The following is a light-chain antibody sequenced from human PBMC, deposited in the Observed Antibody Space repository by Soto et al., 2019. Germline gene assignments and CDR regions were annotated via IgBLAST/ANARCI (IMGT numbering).Light chain of an antibody. CDR3: QQYKNWPRT. Sequence: EIVMTQSPAPLSVSPGERATLSSRASQSVSSNLAWDQQKPGQAPRVLIYGASTRATGIPARFSGSGAGTEFTLTISSLQSEDFAVYYCQQYKNWPRTFGQGTKVDIK. CDR1: QSVSSN. V-gene: IGKV3-15*01. CDR2: GAS. J-gene: IGKJ1*01.